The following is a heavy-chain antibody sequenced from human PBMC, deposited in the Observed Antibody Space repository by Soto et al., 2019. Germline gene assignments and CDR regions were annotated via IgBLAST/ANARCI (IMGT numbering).Heavy chain of an antibody. Sequence: GASVKVSCKASGGTFSRYAISWVRQEPGQGLEWMGGIIPIFGTANYAQKFQGRVTITADESTSTAYMELSSLRSEDTAVYYCATLTGYSSGWPYFDYWGQGTLVTVSS. D-gene: IGHD6-19*01. CDR1: GGTFSRYA. CDR2: IIPIFGTA. V-gene: IGHV1-69*13. CDR3: ATLTGYSSGWPYFDY. J-gene: IGHJ4*02.